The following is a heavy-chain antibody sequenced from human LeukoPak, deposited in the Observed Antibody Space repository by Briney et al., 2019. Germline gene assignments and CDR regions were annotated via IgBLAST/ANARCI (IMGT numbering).Heavy chain of an antibody. CDR1: GFTFSSYA. CDR3: AKDYDDLDY. CDR2: ISGSGDRT. Sequence: PGGSLRLSCAASGFTFSSYAMTWVRQAPGKGLEWVSAISGSGDRTYYADSVKGRFTISRDNSKNTLYLQINSLRAEDTAVYYCAKDYDDLDYWCQGTLVTVSS. V-gene: IGHV3-23*01. J-gene: IGHJ4*02. D-gene: IGHD3-3*01.